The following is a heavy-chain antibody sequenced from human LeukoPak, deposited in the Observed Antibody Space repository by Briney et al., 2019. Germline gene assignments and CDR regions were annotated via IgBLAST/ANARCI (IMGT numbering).Heavy chain of an antibody. CDR2: IYYSGST. CDR3: ARCYDSTGYSTIGA. CDR1: GGSISSSSYY. J-gene: IGHJ5*02. D-gene: IGHD3-22*01. Sequence: PSETLSLTCTVSGGSISSSSYYWGWIRQPPGKGLEWIGSIYYSGSTYYNPSLKSRVTISVDKSKNQFSLKLSSVTAADTAVYYCARCYDSTGYSTIGAWGQGTLVTVSS. V-gene: IGHV4-39*07.